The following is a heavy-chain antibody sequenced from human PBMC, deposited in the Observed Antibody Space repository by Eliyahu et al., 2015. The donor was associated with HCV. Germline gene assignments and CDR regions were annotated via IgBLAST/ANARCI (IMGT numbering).Heavy chain of an antibody. D-gene: IGHD2-8*01. CDR3: ARDVSTNGAYYGMDV. V-gene: IGHV3-33*01. J-gene: IGHJ6*02. Sequence: LEWVAVIWYDGSNKAYADSVKGRFTISRDNSKNTLYLQMNSLRAEDTAVYYCARDVSTNGAYYGMDVWGQGTTVTVSS. CDR2: IWYDGSNK.